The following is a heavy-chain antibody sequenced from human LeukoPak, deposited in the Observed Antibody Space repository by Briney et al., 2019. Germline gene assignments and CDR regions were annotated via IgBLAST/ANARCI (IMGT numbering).Heavy chain of an antibody. J-gene: IGHJ3*02. D-gene: IGHD1-1*01. CDR2: ISPYNGQT. V-gene: IGHV1-18*01. CDR3: VRDHTGETFLDAFDI. Sequence: ASVKVSCKSSGYAFTVHGISWVRQAPGQGLEWMGWISPYNGQTKFAQKFQGRVTLTIDTYRSIVYMEVKSLRSDDTAVYYCVRDHTGETFLDAFDIWGQGTMVTVAS. CDR1: GYAFTVHG.